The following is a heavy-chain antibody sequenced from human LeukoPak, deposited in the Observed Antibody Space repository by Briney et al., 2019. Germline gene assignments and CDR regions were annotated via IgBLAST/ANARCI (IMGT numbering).Heavy chain of an antibody. Sequence: SETLSLTCTLSGGSISSYYWTWIRQPPGGGLEWIGYIHSSWKTNYSRLLKSRVTISLDTSKSQFSLKLSAVTAADTAVYFCARDPNYFVQWGQGILVTVSS. V-gene: IGHV4-59*13. CDR1: GGSISSYY. CDR3: ARDPNYFVQ. J-gene: IGHJ4*02. CDR2: IHSSWKT.